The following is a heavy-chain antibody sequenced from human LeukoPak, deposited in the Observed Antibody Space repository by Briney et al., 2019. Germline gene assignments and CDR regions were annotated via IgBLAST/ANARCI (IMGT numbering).Heavy chain of an antibody. CDR2: ISSSSSYI. D-gene: IGHD6-19*01. CDR3: ARTRLKVGWSDY. V-gene: IGHV3-21*01. J-gene: IGHJ4*02. CDR1: GFTFSSYS. Sequence: GGSLRLSCAASGFTFSSYSMNWVRQAPGKGLEWVSSISSSSSYIYYADSVKGRFTISRDNAKNSLYLQMNSLRAKDTAVYYCARTRLKVGWSDYWGQGTLVTVSS.